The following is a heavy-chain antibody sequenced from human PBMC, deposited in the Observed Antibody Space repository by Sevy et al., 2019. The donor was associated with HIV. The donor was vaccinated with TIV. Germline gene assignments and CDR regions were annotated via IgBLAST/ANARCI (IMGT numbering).Heavy chain of an antibody. J-gene: IGHJ6*02. CDR2: TSYDGNKE. CDR3: GRDFASSVFFKYYYGMDV. CDR1: GFSFRSHT. Sequence: GGSLRLSCVASGFSFRSHTMHWVRQAPGKGPEWVAVTSYDGNKEHYVDSVKGRFTISRDNSKNTLYLEMNTLRAEDKAVYYCGRDFASSVFFKYYYGMDVWGQGTTVTVSS. D-gene: IGHD3-22*01. V-gene: IGHV3-30-3*01.